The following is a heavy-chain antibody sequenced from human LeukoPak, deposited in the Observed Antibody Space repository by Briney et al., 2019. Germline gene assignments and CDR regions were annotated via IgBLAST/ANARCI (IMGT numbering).Heavy chain of an antibody. CDR3: AKKVGLVSAPLYYFDV. D-gene: IGHD5/OR15-5a*01. CDR2: IRSKANSYAT. J-gene: IGHJ4*02. CDR1: GFTFSGSA. V-gene: IGHV3-73*01. Sequence: PGGSLRLSCAASGFTFSGSAMHWVRQASGKGLEWVGRIRSKANSYATAYAASVKGRFTISRDNSKNTPFLQMNSLRAEDTAIYYCAKKVGLVSAPLYYFDVWGQGTLVTVSS.